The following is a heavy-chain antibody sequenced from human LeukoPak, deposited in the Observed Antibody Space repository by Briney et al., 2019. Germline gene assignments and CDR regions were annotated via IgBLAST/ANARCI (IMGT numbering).Heavy chain of an antibody. J-gene: IGHJ4*02. CDR1: GFTFSSYG. V-gene: IGHV3-23*01. CDR2: ISGSGGST. D-gene: IGHD3-10*01. CDR3: AKDSGTYRPQYYFDC. Sequence: GGSLRLSCAASGFTFSSYGMSRVRQAPGKGLEWVSAISGSGGSTYYADSVKGRFTISRDNSKNTLYLQMNSLRAEDTAVYYCAKDSGTYRPQYYFDCWGQGTLVTVSS.